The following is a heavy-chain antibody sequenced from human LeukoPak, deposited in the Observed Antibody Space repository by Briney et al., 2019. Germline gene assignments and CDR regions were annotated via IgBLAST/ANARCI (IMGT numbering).Heavy chain of an antibody. CDR1: GYTFTSYD. V-gene: IGHV1-8*01. CDR2: MNPNSGNT. Sequence: GASVKVSCMASGYTFTSYDINWVRQATGQGLEWMGWMNPNSGNTGYAQKFQGRVTMTRNTSISTAYMELSSQRSEDTAVYYCARDSSDYFDYWGQGTLVTASS. J-gene: IGHJ4*02. CDR3: ARDSSDYFDY. D-gene: IGHD3-10*01.